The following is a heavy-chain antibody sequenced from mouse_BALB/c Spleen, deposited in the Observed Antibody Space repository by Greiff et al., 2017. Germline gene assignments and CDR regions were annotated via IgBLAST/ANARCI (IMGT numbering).Heavy chain of an antibody. J-gene: IGHJ4*01. CDR1: GFTFSDYG. CDR3: ARDRNYGDYYAMDY. V-gene: IGHV5-15*02. D-gene: IGHD2-1*01. CDR2: ISNLAYSI. Sequence: EVKLMESGGGLVQPGGSRKLSCAASGFTFSDYGMAWVRQAPGKGPEWVAFISNLAYSIYYADTVTGRFTISRENAKNTLYLEMSSLRSEDTAMYYCARDRNYGDYYAMDYWGQGTSVTVSA.